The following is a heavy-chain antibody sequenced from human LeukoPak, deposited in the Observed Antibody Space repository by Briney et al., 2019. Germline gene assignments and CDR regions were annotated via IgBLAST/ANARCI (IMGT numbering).Heavy chain of an antibody. D-gene: IGHD3-22*01. Sequence: GGSLRLSCAASGFTFSSYAMSWVRQAPGKGLEWVSAISGSGGSTYYADSVEGRFTISRDNSKNTLYLQMNSLRAEDTAVYYCAKDLVGGDSSGYYYHDYWGQGTLVTVSS. J-gene: IGHJ4*02. CDR2: ISGSGGST. CDR1: GFTFSSYA. V-gene: IGHV3-23*01. CDR3: AKDLVGGDSSGYYYHDY.